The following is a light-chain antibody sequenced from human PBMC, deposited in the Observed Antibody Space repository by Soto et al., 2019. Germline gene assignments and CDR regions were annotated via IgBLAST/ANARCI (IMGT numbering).Light chain of an antibody. Sequence: QSALTQPASVSGSPGQSITISCTGTSSDVGAYNFVSWYQQHPGKAPKLMIYEVSSRPSGISNRFSGSKSGNTASLTISGLQAEDEAAYYCSSYINTSPVLFGGGTKLTVL. V-gene: IGLV2-14*01. CDR2: EVS. J-gene: IGLJ2*01. CDR3: SSYINTSPVL. CDR1: SSDVGAYNF.